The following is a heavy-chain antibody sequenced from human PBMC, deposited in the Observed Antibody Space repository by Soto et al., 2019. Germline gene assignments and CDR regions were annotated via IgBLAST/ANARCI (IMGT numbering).Heavy chain of an antibody. CDR2: INPNGGVT. CDR1: GDSFNDYY. D-gene: IGHD1-26*01. J-gene: IGHJ6*03. V-gene: IGHV1-2*04. Sequence: QVQLVQSGAEVRKPGASVTVSCRSSGDSFNDYYIHWVRQAPGQGFEWMGWINPNGGVTNYAQTFQGWVSMTRDTSIRTVYMQLSRLRSDDTAVYYCARGSGGATATLDYYYFYMDVWGTGTTVTVSS. CDR3: ARGSGGATATLDYYYFYMDV.